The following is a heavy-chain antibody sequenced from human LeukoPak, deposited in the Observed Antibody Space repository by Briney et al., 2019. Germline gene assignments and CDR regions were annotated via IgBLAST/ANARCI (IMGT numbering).Heavy chain of an antibody. CDR2: IMQDGSEK. D-gene: IGHD2-2*01. Sequence: GGSLRLSCEASGFTFSDYWLSWVRQAPGKGLEWVANIMQDGSEKNYVDSVKGRFTISRDNAKNSLYLQMNSLRAEATAVYYCVRGPYALYWGQGTLVSVSS. CDR1: GFTFSDYW. V-gene: IGHV3-7*01. CDR3: VRGPYALY. J-gene: IGHJ4*02.